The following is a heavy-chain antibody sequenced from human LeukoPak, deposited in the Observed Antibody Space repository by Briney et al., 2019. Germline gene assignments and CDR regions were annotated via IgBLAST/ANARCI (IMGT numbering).Heavy chain of an antibody. J-gene: IGHJ5*02. V-gene: IGHV4-4*07. CDR2: IHTSGST. CDR1: GGSISSYY. Sequence: PSETLSLTCTVSGGSISSYYWSWIRQPAGKGLEWIGRIHTSGSTNYNPSLKSRVTMSVDTSKNQFSLKLSSVTAADTAVYYCARDGPTPNWNDYLDWFDPWGQGTLVTVSS. CDR3: ARDGPTPNWNDYLDWFDP. D-gene: IGHD1-1*01.